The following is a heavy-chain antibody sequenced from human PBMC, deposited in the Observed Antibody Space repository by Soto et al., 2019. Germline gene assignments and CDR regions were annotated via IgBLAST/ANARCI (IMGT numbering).Heavy chain of an antibody. CDR2: ISGSGGST. D-gene: IGHD2-21*02. CDR1: GFTFSSYA. CDR3: AKGPLQDCFPFDY. V-gene: IGHV3-23*01. Sequence: VGSLRLSCAASGFTFSSYAMSWVRQPPGKGLEWVSAISGSGGSTYYADSVKGRFTISRDNSKNTLYLQMNSLRAEDTAVYYCAKGPLQDCFPFDYWGQGTRVTVAS. J-gene: IGHJ4*02.